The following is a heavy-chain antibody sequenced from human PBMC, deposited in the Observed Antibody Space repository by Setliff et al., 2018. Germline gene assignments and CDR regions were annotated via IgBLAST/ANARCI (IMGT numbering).Heavy chain of an antibody. Sequence: GGSLRLSCAASGFSFGGHDMHWVRQAPGKGLEWVAFIRYDGTTESYADSVRGRFTISRDNAKNSLYLQMNSLRAEDTAVYYCAREGVVRSSWSQYHWFDPWGQGTLVTVSS. J-gene: IGHJ5*02. V-gene: IGHV3-30*02. D-gene: IGHD6-13*01. CDR1: GFSFGGHD. CDR2: IRYDGTTE. CDR3: AREGVVRSSWSQYHWFDP.